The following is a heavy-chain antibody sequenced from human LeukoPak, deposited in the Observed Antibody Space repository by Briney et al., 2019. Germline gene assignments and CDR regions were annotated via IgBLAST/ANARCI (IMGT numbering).Heavy chain of an antibody. CDR1: GLTVTSY. CDR3: ARVETGVGGGWVPFDY. Sequence: GGSLRLSCAASGLTVTSYITWVRQAPGKGLEWVSAIYSDGSTYYADSVRGRFTTSRDNSKNTVYLQMNSLRAEDTAVYYCARVETGVGGGWVPFDYWGQGTLVTVSS. V-gene: IGHV3-66*02. CDR2: IYSDGST. J-gene: IGHJ4*02. D-gene: IGHD1-26*01.